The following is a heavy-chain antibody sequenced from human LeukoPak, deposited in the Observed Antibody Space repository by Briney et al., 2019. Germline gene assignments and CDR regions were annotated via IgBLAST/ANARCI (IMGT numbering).Heavy chain of an antibody. Sequence: SETLSLTCTVSGGSISSSSYYWGWIRQPPGKGLEWIGSIYYSGSTYYNPSLKSRVTISVDTSKNQFSLKLSSVTAADTAVYYCARRAEGWEPHDDAFDIWGQGTMVTVSS. CDR1: GGSISSSSYY. CDR2: IYYSGST. V-gene: IGHV4-39*01. D-gene: IGHD1-26*01. J-gene: IGHJ3*02. CDR3: ARRAEGWEPHDDAFDI.